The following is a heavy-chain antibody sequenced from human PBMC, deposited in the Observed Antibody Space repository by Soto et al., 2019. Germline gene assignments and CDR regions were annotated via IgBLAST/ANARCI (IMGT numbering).Heavy chain of an antibody. Sequence: QVQLQESGPGLVKPSETLSITCTVSGGSVSSPTYYWSWIRQPPGKGLEWIGYMYYSGSTNNNPSLKSRGTISLDTAKDQFSLKLSYVAAADTAVYYCAGGRGHLNTWFDPWGQGTLVTVSS. CDR2: MYYSGST. D-gene: IGHD2-21*01. V-gene: IGHV4-61*01. CDR3: AGGRGHLNTWFDP. CDR1: GGSVSSPTYY. J-gene: IGHJ5*02.